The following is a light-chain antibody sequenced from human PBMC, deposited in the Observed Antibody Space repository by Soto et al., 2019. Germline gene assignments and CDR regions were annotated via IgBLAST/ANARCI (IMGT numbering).Light chain of an antibody. V-gene: IGKV3-15*01. J-gene: IGKJ5*01. CDR1: LSVSSY. CDR3: QQYKIWPPIT. CDR2: GAS. Sequence: EIVLTQSPVTLSLSPWERATLSCRASLSVSSYLAWYQQKPGQAPRLLIYGASSRATGIPARFSGSGSGTEFTLTISSLQSEDFAVYYCQQYKIWPPITFGQGTRLEIK.